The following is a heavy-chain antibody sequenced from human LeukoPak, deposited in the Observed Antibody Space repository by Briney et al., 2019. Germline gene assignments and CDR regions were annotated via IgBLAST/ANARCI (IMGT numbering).Heavy chain of an antibody. V-gene: IGHV3-23*01. CDR2: IFGSGGSP. D-gene: IGHD5-18*01. J-gene: IGHJ4*02. CDR1: GFTFSGYS. CDR3: GKTTVGYSSGQKPAWPVDY. Sequence: PGGSLRLSCAASGFTFSGYSMNWVRQAPGKGLEWVAGIFGSGGSPHYADPVKGRFTISRDNSRNTVYLQINSLRAEDTAVYYCGKTTVGYSSGQKPAWPVDYWGQGTLVTVSS.